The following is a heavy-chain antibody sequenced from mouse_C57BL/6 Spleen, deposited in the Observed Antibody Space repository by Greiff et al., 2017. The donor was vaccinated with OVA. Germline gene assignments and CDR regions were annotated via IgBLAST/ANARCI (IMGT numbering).Heavy chain of an antibody. CDR3: ARWAQLGRYFDY. V-gene: IGHV1-54*01. J-gene: IGHJ2*01. CDR1: GYAFTNYL. CDR2: INPGSGGT. D-gene: IGHD4-1*02. Sequence: QVQLQQSGAELVRPGPSVKVSCKASGYAFTNYLIEWVKQRPGQGLEWIGVINPGSGGTNYNEKFKGKATLTADKSSSTAYMQLSSLTSEDSAVYFCARWAQLGRYFDYWGQGTTLTVSS.